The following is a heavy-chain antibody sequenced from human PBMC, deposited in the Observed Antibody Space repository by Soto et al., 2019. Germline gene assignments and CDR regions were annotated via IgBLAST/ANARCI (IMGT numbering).Heavy chain of an antibody. V-gene: IGHV1-69*01. CDR1: GGTFSSYA. CDR2: IIPIFGTA. D-gene: IGHD2-2*02. CDR3: AAPGYCSSTSCYTAFDI. Sequence: QVQLVQSGAEVKKPGSSVKVSCKASGGTFSSYAISWVRQAPGQGLEWMGGIIPIFGTANYAQKFQGRVTITADESPSTAYMELSSLRSEDTAVYYCAAPGYCSSTSCYTAFDIWGQGTMVTVSS. J-gene: IGHJ3*02.